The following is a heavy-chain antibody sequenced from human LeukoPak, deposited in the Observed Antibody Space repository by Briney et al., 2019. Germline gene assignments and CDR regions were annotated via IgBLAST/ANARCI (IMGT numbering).Heavy chain of an antibody. CDR1: GGSISSSSYY. D-gene: IGHD5-18*01. V-gene: IGHV4-39*07. Sequence: SETLSLTCTVSGGSISSSSYYWGWIRQPPGKGLEWIGSIYYTGSTNYNPSLKSRVTISVDTSKNQFSLKLSSVTAADTAVYYCARSDTHEGDYWGQGTLVTVSS. CDR3: ARSDTHEGDY. J-gene: IGHJ4*02. CDR2: IYYTGST.